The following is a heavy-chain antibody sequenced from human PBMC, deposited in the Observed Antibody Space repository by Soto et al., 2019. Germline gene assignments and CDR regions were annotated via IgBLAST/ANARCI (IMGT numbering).Heavy chain of an antibody. CDR2: INHSGST. V-gene: IGHV4-34*01. Sequence: PSETLSLTCAVYGGSFSGYYWRSIRQPPGKGLEWIGEINHSGSTNYNRSLKSRDTISVDTSRNQFSLKLISVTAADTAVYYCARGRLLVRGVIITSSSYYCMDVWGKGTRVSVSS. J-gene: IGHJ6*03. CDR3: ARGRLLVRGVIITSSSYYCMDV. D-gene: IGHD3-10*01. CDR1: GGSFSGYY.